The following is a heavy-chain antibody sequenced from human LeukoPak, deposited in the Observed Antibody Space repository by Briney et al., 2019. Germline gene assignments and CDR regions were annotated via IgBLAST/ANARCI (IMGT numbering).Heavy chain of an antibody. V-gene: IGHV4-4*09. Sequence: SETLSLTCTVSGGSTSSYYWSWIRQPPGKGLEWIGYIYTSGSTNYNPSLKSRVTISVDTSKNQFSLKLSSVTAADTAVYYCARMYYDYVWGSYMHGYFDYWGQGTLVTVSS. D-gene: IGHD3-16*01. CDR1: GGSTSSYY. CDR2: IYTSGST. J-gene: IGHJ4*02. CDR3: ARMYYDYVWGSYMHGYFDY.